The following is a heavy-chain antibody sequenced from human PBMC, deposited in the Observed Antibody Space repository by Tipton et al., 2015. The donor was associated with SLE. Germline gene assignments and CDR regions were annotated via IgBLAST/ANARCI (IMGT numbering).Heavy chain of an antibody. D-gene: IGHD6-19*01. CDR1: GSTFSTYA. CDR2: SDSGGLT. Sequence: SLRLSCVASGSTFSTYAMSWVRQAPGKGLEWVSTSDSGGLTYYPDSVKGRFTISRDNSKNMVYLQMNNLRAEDTALYYCAKTFLRAGLTWGQGTMVTASS. CDR3: AKTFLRAGLT. V-gene: IGHV3-23*01. J-gene: IGHJ3*01.